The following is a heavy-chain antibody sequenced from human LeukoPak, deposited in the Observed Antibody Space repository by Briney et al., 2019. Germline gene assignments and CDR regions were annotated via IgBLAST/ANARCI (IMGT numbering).Heavy chain of an antibody. Sequence: PGGSLRLSCTASGFTFVNYAMSWVRQAPGKGLEWVSAISGGGGTTYYADSVKGRFTISRDSSKNTLYLQMNSLRAEDTAVYYCAKGGLFDSSGSDFDYWGQGTLVTVSS. CDR1: GFTFVNYA. CDR3: AKGGLFDSSGSDFDY. J-gene: IGHJ4*02. V-gene: IGHV3-23*01. CDR2: ISGGGGTT. D-gene: IGHD3-22*01.